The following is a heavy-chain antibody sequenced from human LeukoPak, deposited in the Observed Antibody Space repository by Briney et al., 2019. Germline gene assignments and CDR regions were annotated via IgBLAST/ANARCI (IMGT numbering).Heavy chain of an antibody. CDR1: GGSFSGYY. V-gene: IGHV4-34*01. CDR2: INHSGST. J-gene: IGHJ4*02. D-gene: IGHD6-13*01. Sequence: SETLSLTCAVYGGSFSGYYWSWIRQPPGKGLEWIGEINHSGSTNYNPSLKSRVSISVDSSKNQFSLKVSSVTAADKAVYYCARGSDTAAGLYWGQGTLVTVSS. CDR3: ARGSDTAAGLY.